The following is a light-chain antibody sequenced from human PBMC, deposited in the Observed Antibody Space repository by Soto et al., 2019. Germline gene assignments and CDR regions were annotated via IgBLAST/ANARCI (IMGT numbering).Light chain of an antibody. CDR3: FSYTRNGPLYV. V-gene: IGLV2-14*03. CDR1: SSDVGGHNS. CDR2: DVT. Sequence: QSALTQPASVSGSPGQSITISCTATSSDVGGHNSVSWYQQHPGKGPKLIIYDVTHRPSGVSHRFSGSKSGNTASLTISGLQADDEADYYCFSYTRNGPLYVFGTGTKGTVL. J-gene: IGLJ1*01.